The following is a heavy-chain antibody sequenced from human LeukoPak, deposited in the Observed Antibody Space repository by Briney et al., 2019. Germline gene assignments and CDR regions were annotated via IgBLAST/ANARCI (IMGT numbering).Heavy chain of an antibody. D-gene: IGHD1-26*01. CDR3: AKARREVSRDNWFDP. V-gene: IGHV3-23*01. CDR2: ISGSGGST. CDR1: GFTFSSYA. J-gene: IGHJ5*02. Sequence: PGGSLRLSCAASGFTFSSYAMSWVRQAPGKGLEWVSAISGSGGSTYYADPVKGRFTISRDNSKNTLYLQMNSLRAEDTAVYYCAKARREVSRDNWFDPWGQGTLVTVSS.